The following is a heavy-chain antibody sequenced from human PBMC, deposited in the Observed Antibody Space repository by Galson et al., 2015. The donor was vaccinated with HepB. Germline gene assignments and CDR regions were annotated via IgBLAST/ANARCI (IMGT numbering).Heavy chain of an antibody. CDR3: ARDRAVYGSGSYDY. Sequence: SLRLSCAASGFTFSSYWMSWVRQAPGKGLEWVANIKQDGSEKYYVDSVKGRFTISRDNAKNSLYLQMNSLRAEDTAVYYCARDRAVYGSGSYDYWGQGTLVTVSS. J-gene: IGHJ4*02. CDR1: GFTFSSYW. CDR2: IKQDGSEK. D-gene: IGHD3-10*01. V-gene: IGHV3-7*03.